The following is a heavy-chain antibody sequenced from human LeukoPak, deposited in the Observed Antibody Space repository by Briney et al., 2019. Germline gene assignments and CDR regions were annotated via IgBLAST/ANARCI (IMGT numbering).Heavy chain of an antibody. V-gene: IGHV3-21*01. J-gene: IGHJ5*02. D-gene: IGHD2-15*01. Sequence: GGSLRLSCAASGFTFSSYSMNWVRQAPGKGVEWVSSISSSSSYIYYADSVKGRFTIYRDNDKNSMYMQMNSLRAEDTAVYYCARARVVAAIDDWFDPWGQGTLVTVSS. CDR1: GFTFSSYS. CDR3: ARARVVAAIDDWFDP. CDR2: ISSSSSYI.